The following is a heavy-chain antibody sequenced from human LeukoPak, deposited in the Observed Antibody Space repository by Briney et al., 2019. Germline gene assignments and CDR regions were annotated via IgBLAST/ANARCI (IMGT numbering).Heavy chain of an antibody. CDR2: ISYTGGTK. CDR3: ARDPQRGPPDYFDH. CDR1: GFXFSNYP. V-gene: IGHV3-30-3*01. Sequence: GGSLRLSCAASGFXFSNYPMHWVRQAPGKGLEWVAVISYTGGTKYYAASVKGRFTISRDDSKSTLYLEMNSLRPEDTATYYCARDPQRGPPDYFDHWGQGTLVTVSS. D-gene: IGHD6-25*01. J-gene: IGHJ4*02.